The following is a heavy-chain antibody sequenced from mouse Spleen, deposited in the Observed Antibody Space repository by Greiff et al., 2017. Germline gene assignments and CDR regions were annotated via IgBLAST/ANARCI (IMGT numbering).Heavy chain of an antibody. CDR2: INPSSGYT. J-gene: IGHJ4*01. D-gene: IGHD1-1*01. Sequence: VMLVESGAELARPGASVKMSCKASGYTFTSYTMHWVKQRPGQGLEWIGYINPSSGYTNYNQKFKDKATLTADKSSSTAYMQLSSLTSEDSAVYYCASITTVVQDYYAMDYWGQGTSVTVSS. CDR1: GYTFTSYT. V-gene: IGHV1-4*01. CDR3: ASITTVVQDYYAMDY.